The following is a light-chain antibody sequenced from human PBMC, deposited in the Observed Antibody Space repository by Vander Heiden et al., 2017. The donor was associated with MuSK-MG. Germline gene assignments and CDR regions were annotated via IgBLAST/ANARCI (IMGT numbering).Light chain of an antibody. CDR2: RNS. CDR1: SSNIGAGYD. V-gene: IGLV1-40*01. J-gene: IGLJ2*01. Sequence: QSVLPQPPSVSGAPGQRVTISCTGSSSNIGAGYDVHWYQQLPGTAPKLLIYRNSNRPSGVPDRFSGSKSGTSASLAITGLQAEDEADYYCQSYDSSLSGSVFGGGTKLTVL. CDR3: QSYDSSLSGSV.